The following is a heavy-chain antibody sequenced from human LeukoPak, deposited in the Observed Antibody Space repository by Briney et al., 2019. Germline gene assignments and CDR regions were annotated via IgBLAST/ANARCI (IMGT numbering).Heavy chain of an antibody. CDR3: ARDSSSEGYGMDV. D-gene: IGHD6-19*01. CDR2: IFYSGGT. Sequence: PSETLSLTCTVSGVAITSGGYYWSWIRQHPGKGLECIGYIFYSGGTDYNPSLKSRVDISVDTSKNQFSLKVSSVTAADTAVYYCARDSSSEGYGMDVWGQGTTVTVSS. V-gene: IGHV4-31*03. CDR1: GVAITSGGYY. J-gene: IGHJ6*02.